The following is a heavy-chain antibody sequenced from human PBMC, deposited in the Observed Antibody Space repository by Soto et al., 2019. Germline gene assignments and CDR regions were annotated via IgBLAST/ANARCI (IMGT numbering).Heavy chain of an antibody. V-gene: IGHV3-23*01. D-gene: IGHD4-17*01. Sequence: EVQLLEAGRGLVQPGGSLRLSCAASGFSFRNYGMSWVRQAPGKGLEWLSAIIGNGDTAYYADSVRGRFTISRDNSKNTLYLQLNDLGAEDTAIYYCAKDYDYGDSLPFDYWGQGTLVTVSS. J-gene: IGHJ4*02. CDR2: IIGNGDTA. CDR3: AKDYDYGDSLPFDY. CDR1: GFSFRNYG.